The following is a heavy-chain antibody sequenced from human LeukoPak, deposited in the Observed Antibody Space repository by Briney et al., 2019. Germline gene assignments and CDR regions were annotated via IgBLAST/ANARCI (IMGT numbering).Heavy chain of an antibody. CDR3: ARMSRSYGPRIKAFDI. J-gene: IGHJ3*02. CDR1: GFTFSSYS. Sequence: GGSLRLSCAASGFTFSSYSMNWVRQAPGKGLEWVSYISSSSSTIYYADSVKGRFTISRDNAKNSLYLQMNSLRAEDTAVYYCARMSRSYGPRIKAFDIWGQGTMVTVSS. V-gene: IGHV3-48*01. CDR2: ISSSSSTI. D-gene: IGHD5-18*01.